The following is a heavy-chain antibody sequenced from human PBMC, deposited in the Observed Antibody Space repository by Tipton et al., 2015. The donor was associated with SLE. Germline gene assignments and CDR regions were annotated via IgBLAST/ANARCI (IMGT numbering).Heavy chain of an antibody. V-gene: IGHV4-38-2*02. CDR2: LYHTGTT. CDR3: ARRRYCGGAKCYYFDY. CDR1: GSSITSNYY. Sequence: TLSLTCIVSGSSITSNYYWGCIRQPPGKGLEWIVSLYHTGTTYYNPSLRSRVTISVDTSKNQFSLKLSSVTAADTAVYFCARRRYCGGAKCYYFDYWGQGRLVTVSP. J-gene: IGHJ4*02. D-gene: IGHD2-21*01.